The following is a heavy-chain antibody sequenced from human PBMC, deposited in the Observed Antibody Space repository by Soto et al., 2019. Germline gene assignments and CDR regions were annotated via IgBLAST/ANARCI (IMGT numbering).Heavy chain of an antibody. J-gene: IGHJ6*02. CDR3: ARDRAGGHYYCYYGMDV. D-gene: IGHD3-16*01. V-gene: IGHV3-21*01. CDR1: GFTFSSYS. CDR2: ISSSSSYI. Sequence: GGSLRLSCAASGFTFSSYSMNWVRQAPGKGLEWVSSISSSSSYIYYADSVKGRFTISRDNAKNSLYLQMNSLRAEDTAVYYCARDRAGGHYYCYYGMDVWGQGTTVTVSS.